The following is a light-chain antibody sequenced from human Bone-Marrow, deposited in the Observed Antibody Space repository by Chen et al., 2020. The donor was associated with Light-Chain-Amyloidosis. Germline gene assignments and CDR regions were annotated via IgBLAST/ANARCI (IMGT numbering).Light chain of an antibody. Sequence: QSALPQPASVSGSPVQSITISCTGTSSDVGNYDYVSWYQHHPAKAPKLISYEVSNRPSGVSIRFSGSKSDNAASLTISGLLAEDEADYYCSSYTRSSTLVFGGGTKLTVL. CDR1: SSDVGNYDY. CDR3: SSYTRSSTLV. CDR2: EVS. J-gene: IGLJ3*02. V-gene: IGLV2-14*01.